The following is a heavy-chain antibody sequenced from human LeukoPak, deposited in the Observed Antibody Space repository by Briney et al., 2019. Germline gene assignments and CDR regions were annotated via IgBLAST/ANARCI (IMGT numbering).Heavy chain of an antibody. CDR2: INHSGST. V-gene: IGHV4-34*01. Sequence: SETLSLTCAVYGGSFSGYYWSWIRQPPGKGLEWIGEINHSGSTNYNPSPKSRVTISVDTSKNQFSLKLSSVTAADTAVYYCARGSRWLRYFDYWGQGTLVTVSS. D-gene: IGHD5-24*01. J-gene: IGHJ4*02. CDR3: ARGSRWLRYFDY. CDR1: GGSFSGYY.